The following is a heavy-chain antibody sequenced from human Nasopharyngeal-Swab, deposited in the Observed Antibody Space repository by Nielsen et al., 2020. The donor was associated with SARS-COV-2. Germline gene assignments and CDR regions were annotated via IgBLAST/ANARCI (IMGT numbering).Heavy chain of an antibody. J-gene: IGHJ3*02. CDR1: GFTFSSYS. CDR2: ISSSSYI. D-gene: IGHD3-22*01. V-gene: IGHV3-21*01. CDR3: AARSHYYDSSGYSSADAFDI. Sequence: GESLKISRAASGFTFSSYSMNWVRQAPGKGLEWVSSISSSSYIYYADSVKGRFTISRDNAKNSLYLQMNSLRAEDTAVYYCAARSHYYDSSGYSSADAFDIWGQGTMVTVSS.